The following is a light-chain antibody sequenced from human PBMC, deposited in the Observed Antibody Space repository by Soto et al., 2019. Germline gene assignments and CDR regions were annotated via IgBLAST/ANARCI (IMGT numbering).Light chain of an antibody. CDR1: SSNIGAGYD. CDR3: QSYDTGLSGSRV. J-gene: IGLJ1*01. CDR2: GNI. Sequence: QSVLTQPPSLSGAPGQRVTISCSGSSSNIGAGYDVHWYQHFPGTAPKLLIYGNINRPSGVPDRFSGSKSGTSASLAITGLQAEDEADYYCQSYDTGLSGSRVFGTGTKLTVL. V-gene: IGLV1-40*01.